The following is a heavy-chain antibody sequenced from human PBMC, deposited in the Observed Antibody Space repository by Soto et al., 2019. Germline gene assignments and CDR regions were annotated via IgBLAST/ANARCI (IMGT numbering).Heavy chain of an antibody. V-gene: IGHV3-30*18. Sequence: PACSPKIGCAASGLTFSIYGMHWVRQAPGKGLEWVAVISYDGSNKYYADSVKGRFTISRDNSKNTLYLQMNSLRAEDTAVYYCAKGDSGSYWPTGMDVCGQGTTVTVPS. CDR3: AKGDSGSYWPTGMDV. CDR2: ISYDGSNK. D-gene: IGHD1-26*01. J-gene: IGHJ6*02. CDR1: GLTFSIYG.